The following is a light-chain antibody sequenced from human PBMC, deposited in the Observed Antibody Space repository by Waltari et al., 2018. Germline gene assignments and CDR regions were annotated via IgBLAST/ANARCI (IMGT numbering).Light chain of an antibody. V-gene: IGKV2-30*02. CDR3: MQGTHWPET. Sequence: DVVLTQSPLSLPVTLGQPASIPCRSSQSLVHSDGNTYLSWFQQRPGQSPRRLIYKVSNRDSGVPDRFSGSGSGTDFTLKISRVEAGDVGVYYCMQGTHWPETFGQGTKVEIK. J-gene: IGKJ1*01. CDR1: QSLVHSDGNTY. CDR2: KVS.